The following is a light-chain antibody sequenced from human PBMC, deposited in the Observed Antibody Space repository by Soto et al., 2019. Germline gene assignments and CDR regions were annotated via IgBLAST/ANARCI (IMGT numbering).Light chain of an antibody. Sequence: QSVLTQPASVSGSPGQSITISCTGTSSDVGSYNLVSWYQQHPGKAPKLMIYEGSKRPSGVSNRFSGSQCGNTASLTISGLQAKDEADYYCCSYAGSSTFDVVFGGGTQLTVL. V-gene: IGLV2-23*01. CDR2: EGS. CDR1: SSDVGSYNL. CDR3: CSYAGSSTFDVV. J-gene: IGLJ2*01.